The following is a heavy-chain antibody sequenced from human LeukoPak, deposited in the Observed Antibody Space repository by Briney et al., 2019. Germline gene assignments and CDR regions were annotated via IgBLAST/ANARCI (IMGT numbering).Heavy chain of an antibody. J-gene: IGHJ6*03. CDR2: IYYSGDT. Sequence: PSETLSLTCTVSGASISSGNYYWGWIRQPPGKGLGWLGSIYYSGDTYNNPPLKSRVTITVDTSKNQFSLKLSSVTAADTAVYYCARGVRIQLWSHLDYYYYYYMDVWGKGTTVTVSS. D-gene: IGHD5-18*01. CDR3: ARGVRIQLWSHLDYYYYYYMDV. V-gene: IGHV4-39*07. CDR1: GASISSGNYY.